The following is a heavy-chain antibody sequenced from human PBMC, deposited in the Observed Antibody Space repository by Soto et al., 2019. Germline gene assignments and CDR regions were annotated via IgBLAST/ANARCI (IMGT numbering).Heavy chain of an antibody. CDR3: ARVGSSSSDYYYYHAMDV. V-gene: IGHV4-34*01. CDR1: GGSFSGYY. CDR2: INHSGST. Sequence: PSETLSLTCAVYGGSFSGYYWSWIRQPPGKGLEWIGEINHSGSTNYNPSLKSRVTISVDTSKNQFSLKLSSVTAADTAVYYCARVGSSSSDYYYYHAMDVWGQGTTVTVSS. D-gene: IGHD6-6*01. J-gene: IGHJ6*02.